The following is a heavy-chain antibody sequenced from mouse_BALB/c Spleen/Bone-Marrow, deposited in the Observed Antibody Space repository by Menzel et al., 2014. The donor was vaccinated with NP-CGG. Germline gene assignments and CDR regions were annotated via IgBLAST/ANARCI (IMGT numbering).Heavy chain of an antibody. CDR2: IDPANGNT. Sequence: DVKLQESGAELVKPGASVKLSCTASGFTINDTYMHWVKQRPEQGLEWIGRIDPANGNTKYDPKFQGKATITADKSSNTSYLQSSILTSEDTAYYYGARYRYDGPGFAYWGQGTLVTVSA. J-gene: IGHJ3*01. D-gene: IGHD2-14*01. CDR3: ARYRYDGPGFAY. CDR1: GFTINDTY. V-gene: IGHV14-3*02.